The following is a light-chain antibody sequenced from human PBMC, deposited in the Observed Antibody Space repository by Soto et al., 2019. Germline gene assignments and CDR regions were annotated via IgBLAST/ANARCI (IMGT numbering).Light chain of an antibody. CDR1: QSVSSC. CDR2: DAS. Sequence: EIVLTQSPATLSLSPGERATLSCRASQSVSSCLAWYQQKPGQAPRLLIYDASNRATGIPARFSGSGSVTDFTLTISSLEPEDFAVYYCQQRSNWPLTFGPGTKVDIK. V-gene: IGKV3-11*01. CDR3: QQRSNWPLT. J-gene: IGKJ3*01.